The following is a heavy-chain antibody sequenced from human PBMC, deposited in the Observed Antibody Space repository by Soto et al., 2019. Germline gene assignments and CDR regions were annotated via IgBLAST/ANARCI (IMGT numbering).Heavy chain of an antibody. CDR3: TRRIFAHWYFDL. D-gene: IGHD3-3*01. V-gene: IGHV4-39*01. CDR1: GDSIRSTYY. J-gene: IGHJ2*01. CDR2: IYFNGNA. Sequence: QLQLQESGPGLVKPSETLSLTCVVSGDSIRSTYYWGWIRQPPGKGLEGIGSIYFNGNAYYNPSLESRVTMSVDTSMIQFSLNLSSVTAADTAVYYCTRRIFAHWYFDLWGRGTLVTVSS.